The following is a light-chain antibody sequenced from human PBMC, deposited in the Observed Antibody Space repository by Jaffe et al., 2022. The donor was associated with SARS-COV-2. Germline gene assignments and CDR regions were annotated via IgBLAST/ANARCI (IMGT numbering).Light chain of an antibody. Sequence: QSALTQPASVSGSPGQSITISCTGISTNIGSYNLVSWYQHHSGKAPKLLIYEGSKRPSGVSSRFSGSKSGNTASLTISGLQAEDEADYYCCSYVPTTTLFGGGTKLTVL. J-gene: IGLJ2*01. CDR2: EGS. CDR3: CSYVPTTTL. CDR1: STNIGSYNL. V-gene: IGLV2-23*01.